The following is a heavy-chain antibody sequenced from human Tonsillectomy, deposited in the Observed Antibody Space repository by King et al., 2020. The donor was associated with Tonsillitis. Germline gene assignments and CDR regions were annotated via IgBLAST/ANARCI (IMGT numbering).Heavy chain of an antibody. CDR1: GFTFRSYW. V-gene: IGHV3-74*01. J-gene: IGHJ6*03. Sequence: VQLVESGGGLVQPGGSLRLSCAASGFTFRSYWMDWVRQAPGEGLVWVSRINRDGSRSSYADSVKGRLTNSRDNAKNTLYLQMNSLRAEDTAVYYCARETQAYYYYMDVWGKGTTVTVSS. CDR2: INRDGSRS. CDR3: ARETQAYYYYMDV.